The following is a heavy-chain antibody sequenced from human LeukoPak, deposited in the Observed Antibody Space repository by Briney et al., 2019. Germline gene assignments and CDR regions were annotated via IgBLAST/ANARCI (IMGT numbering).Heavy chain of an antibody. CDR3: ARRGRSNYYMDV. J-gene: IGHJ6*03. CDR2: IYHSGST. Sequence: SGTLSLTCAVSGGSISTAHWWNWVRQPPGKGLEWIGEIYHSGSTNYNPSLKSRVTISVDKSKNQFSLKLSSVTAADTAVYYCARRGRSNYYMDVWGKGTTVTVSS. CDR1: GGSISTAHW. V-gene: IGHV4-4*02.